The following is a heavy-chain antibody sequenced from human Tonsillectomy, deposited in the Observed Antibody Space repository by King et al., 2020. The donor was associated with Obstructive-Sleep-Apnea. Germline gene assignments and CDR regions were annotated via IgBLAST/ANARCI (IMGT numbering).Heavy chain of an antibody. V-gene: IGHV3-21*01. CDR1: GFTFSSYS. D-gene: IGHD4-23*01. Sequence: VQLVESGGGLVKPGGSLRLSCAASGFTFSSYSMNWVRQAPGKGLEWVSSISSSSSYIYYADSVKGRFTISRDNAKNSLYLQMNSLRAEDTAVYYCARDATTVVTINWFDPWGQGTLVTVSS. CDR2: ISSSSSYI. CDR3: ARDATTVVTINWFDP. J-gene: IGHJ5*02.